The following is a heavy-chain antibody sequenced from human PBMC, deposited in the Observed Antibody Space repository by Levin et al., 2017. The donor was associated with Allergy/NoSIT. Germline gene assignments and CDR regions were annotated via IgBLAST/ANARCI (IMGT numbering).Heavy chain of an antibody. Sequence: RASVKVSCKASGGTFSSYAISWVRQAPGQGLEWMGGIIPIFGTANYAQKFQGRVTIPADKSTSTAYMELSSLRSEDTAVYYCARDQELVNSYGMDVWGQGTTVTVSS. CDR3: ARDQELVNSYGMDV. J-gene: IGHJ6*02. D-gene: IGHD2-21*01. V-gene: IGHV1-69*06. CDR1: GGTFSSYA. CDR2: IIPIFGTA.